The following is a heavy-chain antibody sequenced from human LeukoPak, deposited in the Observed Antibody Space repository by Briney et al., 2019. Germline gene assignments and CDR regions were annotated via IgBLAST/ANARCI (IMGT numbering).Heavy chain of an antibody. J-gene: IGHJ6*03. Sequence: SETLSLTCTVSGDSISSGDYYWSWIRQPPGKGLEWIGDIYYSGYTNYNPSLKSRVTISVDTSKNQFSLKLRSVTAADTAVYYCARETSQKGAHYMDVWGKGTTVTISS. CDR1: GDSISSGDYY. CDR2: IYYSGYT. CDR3: ARETSQKGAHYMDV. D-gene: IGHD3-16*01. V-gene: IGHV4-61*08.